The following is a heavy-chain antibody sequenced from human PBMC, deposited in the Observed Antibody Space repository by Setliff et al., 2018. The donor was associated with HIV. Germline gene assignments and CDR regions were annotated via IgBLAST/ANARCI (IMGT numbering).Heavy chain of an antibody. CDR1: GGAFTTNY. Sequence: KASETLSLTCAVYGGAFTTNYWTWIRQPPGKGLEWIGEINHIGNTNYNPSLKSRVTISLYTSKQQFSLKLSSVTAADTAGYYCARLGHFDYWGQGARVTVSS. CDR2: INHIGNT. V-gene: IGHV4-34*01. J-gene: IGHJ4*02. CDR3: ARLGHFDY.